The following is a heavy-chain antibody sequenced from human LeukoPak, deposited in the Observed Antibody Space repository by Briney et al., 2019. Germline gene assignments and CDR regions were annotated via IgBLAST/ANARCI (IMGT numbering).Heavy chain of an antibody. CDR3: ARMYSGTYGGIDY. Sequence: SETLSLTCTVSGGSISSYYWSWIRKPAGEGLEWIGRVYSSGSTNYNPSLKSRVTMSVDTPKNQFSLKLTSVTAADTGVYYCARMYSGTYGGIDYWGQEHWSPSPQ. V-gene: IGHV4-4*07. J-gene: IGHJ4*01. D-gene: IGHD1-26*01. CDR2: VYSSGST. CDR1: GGSISSYY.